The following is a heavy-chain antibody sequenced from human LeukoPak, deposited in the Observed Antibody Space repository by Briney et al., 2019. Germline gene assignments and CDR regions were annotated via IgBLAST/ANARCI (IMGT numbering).Heavy chain of an antibody. Sequence: SETLSLTCAVSGGSISSSSSICWTWVRQPPGEGLEWIGEIYHNGATNYNPSLKSRVTMLLDKSKNQFFLKLNSVTAADTAVYYCARIQRITMIVSGWGQGTLVTVSS. J-gene: IGHJ4*02. D-gene: IGHD3-22*01. V-gene: IGHV4-4*02. CDR3: ARIQRITMIVSG. CDR2: IYHNGAT. CDR1: GGSISSSSSIC.